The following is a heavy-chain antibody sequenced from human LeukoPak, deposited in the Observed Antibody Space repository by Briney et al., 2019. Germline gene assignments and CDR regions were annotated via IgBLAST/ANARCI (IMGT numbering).Heavy chain of an antibody. CDR1: GFTFSSYA. CDR2: ISYDGSNK. D-gene: IGHD5-18*01. V-gene: IGHV3-30*14. Sequence: GGSLRLSCAASGFTFSSYAMHWVRQAPGKGLEWVAVISYDGSNKYYADSAKGRFTISRDNSKNTLYLQMSSLRAEDTAVYYCARTKYSYGYYFDYWGQGTLVTVSS. J-gene: IGHJ4*02. CDR3: ARTKYSYGYYFDY.